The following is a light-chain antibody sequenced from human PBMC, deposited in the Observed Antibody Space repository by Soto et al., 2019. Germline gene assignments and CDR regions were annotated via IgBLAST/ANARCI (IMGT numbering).Light chain of an antibody. J-gene: IGLJ2*01. Sequence: QSVLTQPPSVSGAPGQRVTISCTGSMSNVGAGYDVHWYQQLPGTAPKLLIYADINRPSGVPDRFSGSRSGTSASLAITGLQAEDEADYYCQSYDSSLSGSVFGGGTQLTVL. V-gene: IGLV1-40*01. CDR3: QSYDSSLSGSV. CDR1: MSNVGAGYD. CDR2: ADI.